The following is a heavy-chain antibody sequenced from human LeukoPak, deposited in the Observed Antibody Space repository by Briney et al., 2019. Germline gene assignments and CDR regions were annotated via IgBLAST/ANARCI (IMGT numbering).Heavy chain of an antibody. CDR1: GYTFTGYY. D-gene: IGHD2-15*01. Sequence: ASVKVSCKASGYTFTGYYMHWVRQAPGQGLEWMGWINPNSGGTNYVQKFQGRVTITRDTSISTAYLELSSLRSEDTAVYYCARVPDLRSCSGGGSCYRLDYWGQGTLVAVSS. CDR3: ARVPDLRSCSGGGSCYRLDY. CDR2: INPNSGGT. J-gene: IGHJ4*02. V-gene: IGHV1-2*02.